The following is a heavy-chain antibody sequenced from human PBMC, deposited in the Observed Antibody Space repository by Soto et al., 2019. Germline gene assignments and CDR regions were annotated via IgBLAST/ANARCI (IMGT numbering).Heavy chain of an antibody. D-gene: IGHD3-22*01. V-gene: IGHV3-21*01. CDR3: ARDAYDSSGYQTAFDI. CDR1: GFTFSSYA. Sequence: GGSLRLSCAASGFTFSSYAMSWVRQAPGKGLEWVSSISSSSSYIYYADSVKGRFTISRDNAKNSLYLQMNSLRAEDTAVYYCARDAYDSSGYQTAFDIWGQGTMVTVSS. J-gene: IGHJ3*02. CDR2: ISSSSSYI.